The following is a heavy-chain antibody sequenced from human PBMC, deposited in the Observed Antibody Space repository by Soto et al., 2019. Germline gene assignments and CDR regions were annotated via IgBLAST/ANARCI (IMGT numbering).Heavy chain of an antibody. D-gene: IGHD3-3*02. CDR3: ARVQGASIFGVVIDPHLDY. V-gene: IGHV1-46*01. Sequence: GASVKVSCKASGYSFSLYYMYWVRQAPGQGLEWVGIIDPSGGTTSYAQKYQGRVNMTSDTPTTTVYMKMSSLRSEDTAVYYCARVQGASIFGVVIDPHLDYWGQGTQVTVSS. CDR1: GYSFSLYY. CDR2: IDPSGGTT. J-gene: IGHJ4*02.